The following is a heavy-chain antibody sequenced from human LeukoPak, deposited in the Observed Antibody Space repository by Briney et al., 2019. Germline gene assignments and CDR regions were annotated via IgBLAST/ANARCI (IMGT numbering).Heavy chain of an antibody. D-gene: IGHD4-17*01. J-gene: IGHJ4*02. CDR1: GYSFTSYW. CDR2: IYPGDSDT. V-gene: IGHV5-51*01. Sequence: GESLKISCKGSGYSFTSYWIGWVRQMPGKGPEWMGIIYPGDSDTRYSPSFQGQVTISADKSISTAYLQWSSLKASDTAMYYCASQLGMVPDAYGDQEEYFDYWGQGTLVTVSS. CDR3: ASQLGMVPDAYGDQEEYFDY.